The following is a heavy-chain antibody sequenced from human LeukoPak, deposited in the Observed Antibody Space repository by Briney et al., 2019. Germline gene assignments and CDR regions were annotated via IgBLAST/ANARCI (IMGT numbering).Heavy chain of an antibody. J-gene: IGHJ4*02. D-gene: IGHD6-19*01. CDR2: INTDGTVT. CDR1: GFTFSKYW. CDR3: ATKQWLAPPPDS. V-gene: IGHV3-74*01. Sequence: TGGSLGLSCAASGFTFSKYWMLWVRQAPGKGLESVSRINTDGTVTTYADSVKGRFTVSRDNADNTMFLQMNSVRDEDTAVYYCATKQWLAPPPDSWGQGTPVTVS.